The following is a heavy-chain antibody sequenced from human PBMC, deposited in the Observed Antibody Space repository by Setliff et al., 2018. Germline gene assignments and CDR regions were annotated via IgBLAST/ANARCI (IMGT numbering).Heavy chain of an antibody. J-gene: IGHJ4*02. D-gene: IGHD2-15*01. CDR2: INPGGGST. CDR1: GYTLSKYY. CDR3: ATVRRYCSGGSCYSGVVDY. Sequence: ASVKVSCKASGYTLSKYYMHWVRQAPGQGLEWMGMINPGGGSTTYAQKFQGRVTMTRETSTSTVYMELSGLRTDDTAVYYCATVRRYCSGGSCYSGVVDYWGQGTLVTVSS. V-gene: IGHV1-46*01.